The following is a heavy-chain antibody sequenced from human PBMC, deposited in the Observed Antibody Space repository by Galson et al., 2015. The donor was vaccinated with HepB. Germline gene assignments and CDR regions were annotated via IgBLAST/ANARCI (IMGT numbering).Heavy chain of an antibody. CDR2: IRSKANSYAT. CDR1: GFTFSGSA. D-gene: IGHD2-2*01. Sequence: SLRLSCAASGFTFSGSAMHWVRQASGKGPEWVGRIRSKANSYATAYAASVKGRFTISRDDSKNTAYLQMNSLKTEDTAVYYCTRHERYQLLAGGGQGTLVTVSS. J-gene: IGHJ4*02. V-gene: IGHV3-73*01. CDR3: TRHERYQLLAG.